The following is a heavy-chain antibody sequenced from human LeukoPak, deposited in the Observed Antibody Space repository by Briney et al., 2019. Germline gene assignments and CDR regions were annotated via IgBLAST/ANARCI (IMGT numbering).Heavy chain of an antibody. D-gene: IGHD6-19*01. V-gene: IGHV4-34*01. CDR3: ARGRRPRYSSGWYFGY. CDR2: INHSGST. CDR1: GGSFSGYY. J-gene: IGHJ4*02. Sequence: SETLSLTCAVYGGSFSGYYWSWIRQPPGKGLEWIGEINHSGSTNYNPSLKSRVTISVDTSKNQFSLKLSSVTAADTAVYYCARGRRPRYSSGWYFGYWGQGTLVTVSS.